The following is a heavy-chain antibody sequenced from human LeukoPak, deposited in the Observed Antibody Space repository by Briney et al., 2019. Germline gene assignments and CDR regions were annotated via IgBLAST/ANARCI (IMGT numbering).Heavy chain of an antibody. J-gene: IGHJ4*02. CDR1: GFTFSSYA. CDR3: AKDLRYTNYDFDY. D-gene: IGHD4-11*01. V-gene: IGHV3-23*01. CDR2: ISGSGGST. Sequence: PGGSLRLPCAASGFTFSSYAMSWVRQAPGKGLEWVSAISGSGGSTYYADSVKGRFTISRDNSMSTLYLQMNSLRAEDTAVYYCAKDLRYTNYDFDYWGQGTLVTVSS.